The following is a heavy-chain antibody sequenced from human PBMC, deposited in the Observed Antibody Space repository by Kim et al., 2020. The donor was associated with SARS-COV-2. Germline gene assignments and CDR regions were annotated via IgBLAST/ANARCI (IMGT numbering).Heavy chain of an antibody. V-gene: IGHV3-23*01. Sequence: GGSLRLSCAASGFTFSSYAMSWVRQAPGKGLEWVSAISGSGGSTYYADSVKGRFTISRDNSKNTLYLQMNSLRAEDTAVYYCATPTAQNTYYYYYGMDVWGQGTTVTVPS. CDR3: ATPTAQNTYYYYYGMDV. CDR1: GFTFSSYA. J-gene: IGHJ6*02. D-gene: IGHD2-21*02. CDR2: ISGSGGST.